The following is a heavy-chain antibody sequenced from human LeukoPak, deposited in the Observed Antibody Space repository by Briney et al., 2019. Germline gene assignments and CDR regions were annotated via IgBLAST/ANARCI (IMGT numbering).Heavy chain of an antibody. D-gene: IGHD6-13*01. CDR2: INWNGGST. Sequence: PGGSLRPSCAASGFTFDDYGMSWVRQAPGRGLEWVSGINWNGGSTGYAGSVKGRFTISRDNAKNSLYLQMNSLRAEDTALYHCAREIDSSSWYIPGDYWGQGTLVTVSS. V-gene: IGHV3-20*01. CDR3: AREIDSSSWYIPGDY. J-gene: IGHJ4*02. CDR1: GFTFDDYG.